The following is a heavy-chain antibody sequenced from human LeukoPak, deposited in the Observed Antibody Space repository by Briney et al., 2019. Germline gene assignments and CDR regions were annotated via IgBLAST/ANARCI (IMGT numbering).Heavy chain of an antibody. D-gene: IGHD3-10*01. CDR1: GGSISSGDYY. CDR3: ARGGGGSGSYYIYDFDY. J-gene: IGHJ4*02. Sequence: SQTLSLTCTVSGGSISSGDYYWSWIRQPPGKGLEWIGYIYYSGSTYYNPSLKSRVTISVDTSKNQFSLKLSSVTAADTAVYYCARGGGGSGSYYIYDFDYWGQGTLVTVSS. CDR2: IYYSGST. V-gene: IGHV4-30-4*01.